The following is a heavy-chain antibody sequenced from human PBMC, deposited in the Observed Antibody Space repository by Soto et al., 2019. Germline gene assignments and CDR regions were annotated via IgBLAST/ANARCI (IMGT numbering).Heavy chain of an antibody. CDR3: ARARRREFIYFDY. CDR2: IKQDGSEK. J-gene: IGHJ4*02. CDR1: GFTFSSYW. Sequence: PGGSLRLSCAASGFTFSSYWMSWVRQAPGKGLEWVANIKQDGSEKYYVDSVKGRFTISRDNAKNSLYLQMNSLRAEDTAVYYCARARRREFIYFDYWGQGTXVTVSS. V-gene: IGHV3-7*01.